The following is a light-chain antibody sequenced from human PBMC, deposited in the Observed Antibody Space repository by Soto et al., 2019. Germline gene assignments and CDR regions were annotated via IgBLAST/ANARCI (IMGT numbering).Light chain of an antibody. CDR3: QQRDSWWT. J-gene: IGKJ1*01. CDR2: DAS. V-gene: IGKV3-11*01. CDR1: QSVGTY. Sequence: IVLTHSPATLSLSPGHGPTLSFRASQSVGTYLAWYQQKPGQAPRLLIYDASNRATGVAPRFSGSGSGTDFSLTISSLQPEDFAVYYCQQRDSWWTFGQGTKVDIK.